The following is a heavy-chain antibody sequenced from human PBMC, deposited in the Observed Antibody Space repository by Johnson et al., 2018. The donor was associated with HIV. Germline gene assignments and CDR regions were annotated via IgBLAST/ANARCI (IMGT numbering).Heavy chain of an antibody. Sequence: QVLLVESGGGVVQPGRSLRLSCAASGFTFSSYGMHWVRQAPGKGLQWVAVISYDGSNKNYADSVKGRFTISRDKSKNTLYLQMNSLRIEDTAVYYCAKRYSGSLRDAFDIWGQGTMVTVSS. V-gene: IGHV3-30*18. J-gene: IGHJ3*02. CDR3: AKRYSGSLRDAFDI. CDR1: GFTFSSYG. CDR2: ISYDGSNK. D-gene: IGHD1-26*01.